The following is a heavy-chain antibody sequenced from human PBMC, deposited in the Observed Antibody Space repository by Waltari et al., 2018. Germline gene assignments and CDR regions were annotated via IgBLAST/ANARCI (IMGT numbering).Heavy chain of an antibody. CDR1: GYPFTAYA. CDR3: ARDFDPTAAPDQ. CDR2: IDTNSGIP. J-gene: IGHJ5*02. V-gene: IGHV7-4-1*02. D-gene: IGHD2-21*02. Sequence: QVQLVQSGSELKKPGASVKVSCRDSGYPFTAYALNWVRQAPGLGREWMGWIDTNSGIPTYAQGFTARFVFSLATSVSTAYPQISSLKAEDTAVYYCARDFDPTAAPDQWGQGTPVTVSS.